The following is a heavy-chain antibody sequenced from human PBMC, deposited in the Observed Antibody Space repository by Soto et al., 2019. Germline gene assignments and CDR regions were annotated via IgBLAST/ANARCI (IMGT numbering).Heavy chain of an antibody. D-gene: IGHD3-10*01. V-gene: IGHV3-9*01. J-gene: IGHJ6*02. Sequence: QLVESGGGLVQPGRSLRLSCVASGFTFDDYAMHWVRQAPGKGLQWVSGISWNSGDIGYADSVKGRFTISRDKAKSTLYLQMNSLTSADTDLDYYAKAYIWCGLNSGSGDDMDVWGHCTTVTVSS. CDR3: AKAYIWCGLNSGSGDDMDV. CDR2: ISWNSGDI. CDR1: GFTFDDYA.